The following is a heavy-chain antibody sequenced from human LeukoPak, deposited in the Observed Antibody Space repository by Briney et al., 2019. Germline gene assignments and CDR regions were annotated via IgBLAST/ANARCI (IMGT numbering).Heavy chain of an antibody. V-gene: IGHV1-69*04. J-gene: IGHJ4*02. CDR1: GGTFSSYA. Sequence: ASVKVSCKASGGTFSSYAISWVRQAPGQGLEWMGRIIPILGIANYAQKFQGRVTITADKSTSTAYMELSSLRSEDTAVYYCARDRTEHEILEYSFDYWGQGTLVTVSS. D-gene: IGHD3-10*01. CDR2: IIPILGIA. CDR3: ARDRTEHEILEYSFDY.